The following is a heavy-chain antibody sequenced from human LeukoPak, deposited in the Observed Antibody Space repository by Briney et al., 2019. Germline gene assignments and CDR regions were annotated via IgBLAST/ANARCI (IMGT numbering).Heavy chain of an antibody. D-gene: IGHD3-22*01. CDR3: ARDPPYYDSSGYYSSYYFDY. J-gene: IGHJ4*02. CDR2: INPSGGST. Sequence: GASVTVSYKASGYTFTSYYMHWVRQAPGQGLEWVGIINPSGGSTSYAQKFQGRVTMTRDTSASTVYMELSSLRSEDTAMYYCARDPPYYDSSGYYSSYYFDYWGQGTLVTVSS. CDR1: GYTFTSYY. V-gene: IGHV1-46*01.